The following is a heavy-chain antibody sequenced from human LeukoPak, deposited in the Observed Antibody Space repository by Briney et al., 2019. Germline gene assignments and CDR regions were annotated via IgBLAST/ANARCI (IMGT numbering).Heavy chain of an antibody. CDR3: ARDSSSWPLSFDY. J-gene: IGHJ4*02. CDR1: GFTFSSYS. Sequence: GGSLRLSRAASGFTFSSYSMNWVRQAPGKGLEWVSSISSSSSYIYYADSVKGRFTISRDNAKNSLYLQMNSLRAEDTAVYYCARDSSSWPLSFDYWGQGTLVTVSS. CDR2: ISSSSSYI. D-gene: IGHD6-13*01. V-gene: IGHV3-21*01.